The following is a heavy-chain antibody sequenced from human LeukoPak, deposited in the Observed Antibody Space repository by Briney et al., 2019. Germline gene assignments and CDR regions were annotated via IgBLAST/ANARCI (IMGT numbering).Heavy chain of an antibody. CDR3: AKGSSPSRPYYFDY. J-gene: IGHJ4*02. V-gene: IGHV3-23*01. CDR1: GFSFSTYA. D-gene: IGHD6-6*01. CDR2: ITGSGGST. Sequence: GGSLRLSCAASGFSFSTYAMTWVRQAPGEGLDLVSAITGSGGSTYHADSVKGRFTISRDNSKNTLFLQMNSLRVEDTAVYYCAKGSSPSRPYYFDYWGQGTLVTVSS.